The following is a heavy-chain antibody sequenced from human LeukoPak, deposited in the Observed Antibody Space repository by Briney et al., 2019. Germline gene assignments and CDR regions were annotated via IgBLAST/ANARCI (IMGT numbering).Heavy chain of an antibody. CDR2: INPNSGGA. V-gene: IGHV1-2*02. J-gene: IGHJ4*02. CDR1: GYTFTGYY. CDR3: ARGTYYYDSSGYGFDY. Sequence: ASVKVSCKASGYTFTGYYMHWVRQAPGQGLEWMGWINPNSGGANYAQKFQGRVTMTRDTSISTAYMELSRLRSDDTAVYYCARGTYYYDSSGYGFDYWGQGTLVTVSS. D-gene: IGHD3-22*01.